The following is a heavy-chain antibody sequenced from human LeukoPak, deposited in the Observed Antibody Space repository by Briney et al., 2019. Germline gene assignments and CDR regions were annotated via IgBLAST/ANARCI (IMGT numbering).Heavy chain of an antibody. D-gene: IGHD3-22*01. V-gene: IGHV7-4-1*02. Sequence: ASVKVSCKASGYTFSSCAINWVRQAPGQGLEYMGWTDTKTGNPTYAQGFTGRFVFSLDTSVSTAYLQISSLKAEDTAVYYCAIHPSDSSGYFSYWGQGALVTVSS. CDR1: GYTFSSCA. CDR3: AIHPSDSSGYFSY. CDR2: TDTKTGNP. J-gene: IGHJ4*02.